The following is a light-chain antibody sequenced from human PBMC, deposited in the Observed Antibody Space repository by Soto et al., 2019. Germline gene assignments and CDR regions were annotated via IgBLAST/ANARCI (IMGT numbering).Light chain of an antibody. Sequence: QSALTQPASVSGSPGPSITISCTGTSSDVGGYNFVSWYQQHPGKAPKLMIYDVSNRPSGVSNRFSGSKSGNTASLTISGLQAEDEADYYCSSYTSSRTLLYVFGTGTKLTVL. CDR1: SSDVGGYNF. CDR2: DVS. J-gene: IGLJ1*01. CDR3: SSYTSSRTLLYV. V-gene: IGLV2-14*01.